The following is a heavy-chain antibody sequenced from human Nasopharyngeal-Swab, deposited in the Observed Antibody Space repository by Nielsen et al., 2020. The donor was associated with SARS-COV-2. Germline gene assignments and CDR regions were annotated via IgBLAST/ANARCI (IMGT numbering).Heavy chain of an antibody. D-gene: IGHD3-9*01. J-gene: IGHJ4*02. Sequence: GGSLRLSCEASGFTFSSYPMQWVRRAPGKGLEWVSVISYGGGDEHYADSVKGRFTISRDNSKNTLYLQMSSLTVDDTAVYYCARSYNPGGFGWLLSNDWGQGILVTVSS. CDR3: ARSYNPGGFGWLLSND. V-gene: IGHV3-30*04. CDR2: ISYGGGDE. CDR1: GFTFSSYP.